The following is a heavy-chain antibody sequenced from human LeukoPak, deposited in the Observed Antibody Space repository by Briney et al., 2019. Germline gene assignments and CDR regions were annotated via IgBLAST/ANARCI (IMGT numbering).Heavy chain of an antibody. V-gene: IGHV1-2*02. Sequence: ASVKVSCKASGYTFTGYYMHWVRQAPGQGLEWMGWINPNSGGTNYAQKSQGRVTMTRDTSISTAYMELSRLRSDDTAVYYCARVEGTGIAVAGTGAFDIWGQGTMVTVSS. J-gene: IGHJ3*02. CDR1: GYTFTGYY. D-gene: IGHD6-19*01. CDR3: ARVEGTGIAVAGTGAFDI. CDR2: INPNSGGT.